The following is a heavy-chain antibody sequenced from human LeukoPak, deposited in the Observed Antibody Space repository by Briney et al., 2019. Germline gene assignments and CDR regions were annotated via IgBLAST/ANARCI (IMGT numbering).Heavy chain of an antibody. D-gene: IGHD6-13*01. J-gene: IGHJ4*02. CDR3: AKPPPDSSSWLFDY. CDR2: ISGNGGST. Sequence: GSLRLSCAASGFIFSTYAMSWVRQAPGKGLEWVSTISGNGGSTYYADSVKGRFTISRDNSKNTLYLQMNSLRVEDTAVYYCAKPPPDSSSWLFDYWGQGALVTVSS. CDR1: GFIFSTYA. V-gene: IGHV3-23*01.